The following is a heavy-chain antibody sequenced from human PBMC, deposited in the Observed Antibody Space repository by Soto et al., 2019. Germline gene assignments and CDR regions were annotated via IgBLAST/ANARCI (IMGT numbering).Heavy chain of an antibody. CDR1: GYSFAGYW. V-gene: IGHV5-10-1*01. CDR2: IDPSDSQT. D-gene: IGHD3-22*01. CDR3: ATQIYDSDTGPNFQYYFDS. J-gene: IGHJ4*02. Sequence: PGESLKISCKGSGYSFAGYWITWVRQKPGKGLEWMGRIDPSDSQTYYSPSFRGHVTISVTKSITTVFLQWSSLRASDTAMYYCATQIYDSDTGPNFQYYFDSWGQGTTVIVSS.